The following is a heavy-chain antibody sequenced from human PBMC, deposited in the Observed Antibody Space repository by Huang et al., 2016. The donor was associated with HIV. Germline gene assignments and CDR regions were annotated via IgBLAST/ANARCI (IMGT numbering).Heavy chain of an antibody. CDR2: LHQSGAT. J-gene: IGHJ3*02. CDR1: GVSTRTYF. Sequence: QVHLQESGPGLVKPSETLSLIWPVSGVSTRTYFWSWIRQPAGKGPECIARLHQSGATESNPPLRSRFTMSVDTSKNQLSLMLTSVTAADTAVYYCAREDRNAFDIWGQGIMVIVSS. CDR3: AREDRNAFDI. V-gene: IGHV4-4*07.